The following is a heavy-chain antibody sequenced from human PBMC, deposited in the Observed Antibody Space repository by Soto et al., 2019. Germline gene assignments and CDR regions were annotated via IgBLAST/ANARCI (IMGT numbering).Heavy chain of an antibody. V-gene: IGHV1-18*01. Sequence: HLVQSGPEVKQPGASVTASCKTSGDTFTNFGLSWVRQAPGHGLEWMGWIATYNSNKNYAQKFQGRLTLTTDTSTSTAYMELKSLGYDDTAVYYCARVRRGVVNWFDPWGQGTLVTVSS. CDR3: ARVRRGVVNWFDP. CDR2: IATYNSNK. J-gene: IGHJ5*02. D-gene: IGHD3-10*01. CDR1: GDTFTNFG.